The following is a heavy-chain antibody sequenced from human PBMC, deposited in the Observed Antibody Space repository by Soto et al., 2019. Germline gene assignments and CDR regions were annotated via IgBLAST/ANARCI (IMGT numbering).Heavy chain of an antibody. CDR1: GYTFTVYY. J-gene: IGHJ4*02. CDR3: ARDLAKGGGSAGFDY. CDR2: INPKSGGT. V-gene: IGHV1-2*02. Sequence: WASVKVSCKASGYTFTVYYMHWVRQAPGQGLEWMGWINPKSGGTMYPQKFQGRVTMTWDTSISTAYMALTRLRSDDTAVYYCARDLAKGGGSAGFDYWGEGTLVTVCS. D-gene: IGHD2-15*01.